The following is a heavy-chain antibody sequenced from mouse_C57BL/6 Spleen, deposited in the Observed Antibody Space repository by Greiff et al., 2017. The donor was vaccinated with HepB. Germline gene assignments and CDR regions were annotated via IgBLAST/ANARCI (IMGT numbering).Heavy chain of an antibody. CDR1: GYTFTSYW. CDR2: IDPSDSYT. J-gene: IGHJ3*01. D-gene: IGHD2-1*01. V-gene: IGHV1-59*01. CDR3: ARFLYGNYSFAY. Sequence: QVQLQQPGAELVRPGTSVKLSCKASGYTFTSYWMHWVKQRPGQGLEWIGVIDPSDSYTNYNQKFKGKATLTVDTSSSTAYMQLSSLTSEDSAVYYCARFLYGNYSFAYWGQGTLVTVSA.